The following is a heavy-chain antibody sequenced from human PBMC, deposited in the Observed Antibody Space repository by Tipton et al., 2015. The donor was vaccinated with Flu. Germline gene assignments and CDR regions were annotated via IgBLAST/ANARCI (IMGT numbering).Heavy chain of an antibody. CDR2: ISGGSSTI. CDR1: GFTFSSYS. J-gene: IGHJ3*02. D-gene: IGHD4-17*01. V-gene: IGHV3-48*01. CDR3: ARAPIDYGDYDSLGAFDI. Sequence: SLRLSCAASGFTFSSYSMNWVRQAPGKGLEWVSYISGGSSTIYYADSVKGRFTISRDNAKNSLYLQMNRLRAEDTAVYYCARAPIDYGDYDSLGAFDIWGQGTMVTVSS.